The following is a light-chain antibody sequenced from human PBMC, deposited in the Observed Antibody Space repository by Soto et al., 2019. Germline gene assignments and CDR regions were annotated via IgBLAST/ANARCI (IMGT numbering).Light chain of an antibody. CDR1: QSVSSSF. V-gene: IGKV3-20*01. J-gene: IGKJ1*01. CDR2: GAS. Sequence: EIVLTQSPGTLSLSPGERATLSCRASQSVSSSFLAWHQQKPGQAPRLLIYGASSRATGIPDRFSGSGSGTDFTLTISRLEPEDFAVYYCQQRQSWPRTFGQGTTVDI. CDR3: QQRQSWPRT.